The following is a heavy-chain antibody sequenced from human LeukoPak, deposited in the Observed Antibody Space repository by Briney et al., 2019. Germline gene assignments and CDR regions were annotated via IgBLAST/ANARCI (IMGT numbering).Heavy chain of an antibody. D-gene: IGHD5-24*01. CDR3: ARVAVEMAN. CDR2: ISYDGSNK. V-gene: IGHV3-30*04. CDR1: GFTVSSYA. Sequence: PGRSLRLSCAASGFTVSSYAMHWVRQAPGKGLEWVAVISYDGSNKYYADSVKGRFTISRDNSKNTLYLQMNSLRAEDTAVYYCARVAVEMANWGQGTLVTVSS. J-gene: IGHJ4*02.